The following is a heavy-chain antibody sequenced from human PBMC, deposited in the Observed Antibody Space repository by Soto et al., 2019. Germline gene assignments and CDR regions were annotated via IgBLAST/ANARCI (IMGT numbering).Heavy chain of an antibody. CDR1: GDTFSSYA. D-gene: IGHD3-10*01. CDR3: ARCECYGSGTSWWFDP. CDR2: IIPIFGTA. V-gene: IGHV1-69*12. J-gene: IGHJ5*02. Sequence: QVQLVQSGAEVKKPGSSVKVSCKASGDTFSSYAISWVRQAPGQGLEWMGGIIPIFGTANYAQKFQGRVTITADEYTSTSYMELSSLRSEDTAVYYCARCECYGSGTSWWFDPWGQGTLVTVSS.